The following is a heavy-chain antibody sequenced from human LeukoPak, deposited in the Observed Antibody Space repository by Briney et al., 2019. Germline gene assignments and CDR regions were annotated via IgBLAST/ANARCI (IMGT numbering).Heavy chain of an antibody. CDR1: GFTFSSYS. V-gene: IGHV3-21*01. Sequence: GGSLRLSCAASGFTFSSYSMNWVRQAPGKGLEWVSSISSSSSYIYYADSVKGRFTISRDNAKNSLYLQMNSLRAEDTAVYYCARDQAPQPDGSYYGMDVWGQGTTVTVSS. CDR3: ARDQAPQPDGSYYGMDV. D-gene: IGHD1-1*01. CDR2: ISSSSSYI. J-gene: IGHJ6*02.